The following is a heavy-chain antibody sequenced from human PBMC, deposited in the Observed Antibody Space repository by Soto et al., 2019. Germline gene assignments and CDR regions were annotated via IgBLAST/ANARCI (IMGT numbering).Heavy chain of an antibody. CDR2: IYPGDSDT. D-gene: IGHD2-2*02. J-gene: IGHJ4*02. CDR1: VYSFTTYW. V-gene: IGHV5-51*01. Sequence: GESLKIPCKGSVYSFTTYWIGWVRQTPGKGLEWMGIIYPGDSDTRYSPSFQAQVTISADKSISTAYLQWSSLKASDTAIYYCARKLYCSSSSCYRAIEYWGQGTLVTVSS. CDR3: ARKLYCSSSSCYRAIEY.